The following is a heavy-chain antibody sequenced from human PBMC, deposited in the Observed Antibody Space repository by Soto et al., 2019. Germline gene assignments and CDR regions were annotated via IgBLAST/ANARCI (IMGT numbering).Heavy chain of an antibody. Sequence: ASVKVSCKASGGTFYTYTFSWVRQAPGQGLEWMGGIIPIFGTANYAQKFQGRVTITADESTSTAYMELSSLRSEDTAVYYCARDQEYSGSYLDAFDIWGQGTMVTVSS. J-gene: IGHJ3*02. CDR1: GGTFYTYT. D-gene: IGHD1-26*01. V-gene: IGHV1-69*13. CDR3: ARDQEYSGSYLDAFDI. CDR2: IIPIFGTA.